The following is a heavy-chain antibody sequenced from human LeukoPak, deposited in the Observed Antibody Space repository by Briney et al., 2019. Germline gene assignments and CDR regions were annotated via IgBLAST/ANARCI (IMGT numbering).Heavy chain of an antibody. CDR3: AKRRTCSGGSCYGGFDP. CDR1: GFTFSSYA. V-gene: IGHV3-23*01. D-gene: IGHD2-15*01. Sequence: GGSLRLSCAASGFTFSSYAMSWVRQAPGKGLEWVSAISSGGSTYYTDSVKGRFTISRDNSKNTLYLRMNSLRAEDTALYYCAKRRTCSGGSCYGGFDPWGQGTLVTVSS. CDR2: ISSGGST. J-gene: IGHJ5*02.